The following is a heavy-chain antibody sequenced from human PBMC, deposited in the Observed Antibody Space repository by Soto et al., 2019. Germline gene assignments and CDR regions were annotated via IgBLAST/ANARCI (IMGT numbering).Heavy chain of an antibody. CDR1: EFTFSSYA. D-gene: IGHD6-6*01. Sequence: VGSLRLSGAASEFTFSSYAMSWVRQAPGKGLEWVSTITGSAFSTYYADSVKGRFIISRDNSKNTLYLQMNSLRAGDTAVYYCAKEAPFSTSLTFDYWGQGTLVSVSS. CDR2: ITGSAFST. J-gene: IGHJ4*02. CDR3: AKEAPFSTSLTFDY. V-gene: IGHV3-23*01.